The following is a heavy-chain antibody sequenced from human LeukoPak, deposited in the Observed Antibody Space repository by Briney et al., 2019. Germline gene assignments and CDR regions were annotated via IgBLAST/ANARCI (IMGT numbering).Heavy chain of an antibody. Sequence: ASVTVSFKASGYTFTSYGISWVRQAPGQGLEWMGWINAYNGNTNYAQKLQGRVTMTTDTSTSTAYMELRSLRSDDTAVYYCARDYGNYYYYMDVWGKGTTVTVSS. J-gene: IGHJ6*03. CDR3: ARDYGNYYYYMDV. D-gene: IGHD4-17*01. CDR2: INAYNGNT. V-gene: IGHV1-18*01. CDR1: GYTFTSYG.